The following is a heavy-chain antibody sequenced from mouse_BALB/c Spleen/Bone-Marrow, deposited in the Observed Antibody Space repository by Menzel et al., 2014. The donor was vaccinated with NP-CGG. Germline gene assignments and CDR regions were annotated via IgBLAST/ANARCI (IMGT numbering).Heavy chain of an antibody. CDR1: GYTFSNYW. V-gene: IGHV1-5*01. CDR2: IYPGNSDT. Sequence: VQLQQSGTVLARPGAAVKMSCKASGYTFSNYWMHWAKQRPGQGLEWIGTIYPGNSDTTYNQKFKGKATLTAVTSTSTAYMELSSLTNGDSAVYYCTTLARNKFDYWGQGTTLTVSS. D-gene: IGHD3-1*01. CDR3: TTLARNKFDY. J-gene: IGHJ2*01.